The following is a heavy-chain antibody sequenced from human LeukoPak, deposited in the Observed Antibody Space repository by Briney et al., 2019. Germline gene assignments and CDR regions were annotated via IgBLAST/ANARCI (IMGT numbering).Heavy chain of an antibody. CDR2: IKQDGSEK. Sequence: PGGSLRLSCAASGFTFSSYWMSWVRQAPGKGLEWVANIKQDGSEKYYVDSVKGRFTISRDNAKNSLYLQMNSLRAEDTAVYYCARDRRWGVTSAGFDYWGQGTLVTVSS. J-gene: IGHJ4*02. D-gene: IGHD6-13*01. CDR3: ARDRRWGVTSAGFDY. V-gene: IGHV3-7*05. CDR1: GFTFSSYW.